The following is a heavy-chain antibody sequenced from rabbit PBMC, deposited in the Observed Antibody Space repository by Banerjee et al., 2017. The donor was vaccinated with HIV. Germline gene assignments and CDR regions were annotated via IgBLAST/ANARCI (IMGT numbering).Heavy chain of an antibody. Sequence: QGQLVESGGGLVTLGGSLKLSCKASGIDFSSYGVSWVRQVSGKGLEWIAYIYPDYDSTDYASWVNGRFTISLDNAQNTVFLQMTSLTAADTATYFCAIYAGHGYLNLWGQGTLVTVS. J-gene: IGHJ4*01. V-gene: IGHV1S47*01. D-gene: IGHD4-2*01. CDR3: AIYAGHGYLNL. CDR1: GIDFSSYG. CDR2: IYPDYDST.